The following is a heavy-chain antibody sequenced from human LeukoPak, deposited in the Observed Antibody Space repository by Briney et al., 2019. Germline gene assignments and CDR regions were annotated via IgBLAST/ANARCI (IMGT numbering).Heavy chain of an antibody. J-gene: IGHJ4*02. V-gene: IGHV4-61*02. CDR1: GGSLSSGSYY. CDR3: ARYGTTVVTDY. Sequence: SQTLSLTCTVSGGSLSSGSYYWSWIRQPAGTGLEWIGRIYTSGSTNYNPSLKSRVTISVDTSKNQFSLKLSSVTAADTAVYYCARYGTTVVTDYWGQGTLVTVSS. CDR2: IYTSGST. D-gene: IGHD4-23*01.